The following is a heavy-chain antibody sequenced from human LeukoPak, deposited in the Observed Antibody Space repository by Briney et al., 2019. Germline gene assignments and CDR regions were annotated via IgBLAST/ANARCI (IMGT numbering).Heavy chain of an antibody. Sequence: ASVKVSCKASGYTFTSYGFTWVRLAPGQGLEWLGWISADNTNRNSAPKLKGRLSMTTDASTTTAYMELRSLRSDDTAVYFCARTWAAKWELPGQFDSWGQGRLVSVSS. CDR1: GYTFTSYG. D-gene: IGHD1-26*01. CDR3: ARTWAAKWELPGQFDS. CDR2: ISADNTNR. V-gene: IGHV1-18*01. J-gene: IGHJ4*02.